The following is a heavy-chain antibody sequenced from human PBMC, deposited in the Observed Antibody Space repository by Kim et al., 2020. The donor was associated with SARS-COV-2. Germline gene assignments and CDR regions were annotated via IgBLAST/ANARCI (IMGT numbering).Heavy chain of an antibody. CDR3: ARVGYCSGGSCSTGYFDY. CDR2: IGTAGDP. Sequence: GGSLRLSCAASGFTFSSYDMHWVRQATGKGLEWVSAIGTAGDPYYPGSVKGRFTISRENAKNSLYLQMNSLRAGDTAVYYCARVGYCSGGSCSTGYFDYWGQGTLVTVSS. D-gene: IGHD2-15*01. J-gene: IGHJ4*02. CDR1: GFTFSSYD. V-gene: IGHV3-13*05.